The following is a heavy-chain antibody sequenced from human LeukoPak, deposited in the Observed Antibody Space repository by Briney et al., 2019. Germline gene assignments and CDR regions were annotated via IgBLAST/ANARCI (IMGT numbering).Heavy chain of an antibody. CDR3: ARGGNSLLDAFDI. V-gene: IGHV3-74*01. Sequence: GGSLRLSCAASGFTFSSYWMHWVRQAPGKGLVWVSRIDSDGSSTTYADSVKGRFTISRDNAKNTVSLQMNSLRAEDTAVYYCARGGNSLLDAFDIWGQGTMVTVSS. J-gene: IGHJ3*02. CDR1: GFTFSSYW. D-gene: IGHD4-23*01. CDR2: IDSDGSST.